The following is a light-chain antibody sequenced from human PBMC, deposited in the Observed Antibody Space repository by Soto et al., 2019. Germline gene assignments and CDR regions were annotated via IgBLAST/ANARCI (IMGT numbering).Light chain of an antibody. CDR3: HQSYSTPLP. Sequence: IQMTQSPSSLSASVGDRVTITCRASQSISSYLNWYQQKPGKAPKLLIYAASSLQIGVPARFSGSGSGTDFTLIIRSLPPEDFAAYYGHQSYSTPLPFGQGTKVDIK. J-gene: IGKJ1*01. CDR2: AAS. V-gene: IGKV1-39*01. CDR1: QSISSY.